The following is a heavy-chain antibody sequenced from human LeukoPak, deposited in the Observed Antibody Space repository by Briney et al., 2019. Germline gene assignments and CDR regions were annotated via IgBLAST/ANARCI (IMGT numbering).Heavy chain of an antibody. Sequence: GGSLRLSCAASGFTFSSYWMHWVRQAPGKGLEWVSYISTTDTSIYYTDSVKGRFTISRDNAKNSLYLQMNSLRAEDTAVYYCARGGVANTAYYFDYWGQGTLVTVSS. CDR3: ARGGVANTAYYFDY. D-gene: IGHD5-18*01. CDR2: ISTTDTSI. CDR1: GFTFSSYW. J-gene: IGHJ4*02. V-gene: IGHV3-48*04.